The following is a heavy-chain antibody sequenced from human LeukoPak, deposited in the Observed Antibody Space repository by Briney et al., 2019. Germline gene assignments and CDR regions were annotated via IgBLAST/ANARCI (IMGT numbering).Heavy chain of an antibody. CDR1: GGSIPNYY. CDR3: ARDRGRYGGNCFDY. J-gene: IGHJ4*02. CDR2: TSASGST. D-gene: IGHD4-23*01. Sequence: SETLSLTCAVSGGSIPNYYWSWIRQPAGKGLEWIGRTSASGSTNYNPSLKSRVTMSADTSKNQFSLKLTSVTAADTAVYYCARDRGRYGGNCFDYWGQGTLVTVSS. V-gene: IGHV4-4*07.